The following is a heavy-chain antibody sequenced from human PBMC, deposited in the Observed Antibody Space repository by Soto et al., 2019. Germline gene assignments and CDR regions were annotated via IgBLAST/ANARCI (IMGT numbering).Heavy chain of an antibody. D-gene: IGHD5-12*01. CDR1: GYTFTSYT. CDR2: IIPIFGKT. CDR3: AREGTPVEDMATIFSSYRLDV. Sequence: SVKVSCKASGYTFTSYTMNWVRQAPGQRLEWMGGIIPIFGKTNYAQKFQDRVTITTDESTSTAYMELSSLRSEDTAVYYCAREGTPVEDMATIFSSYRLDVWGQGTTVTVSS. V-gene: IGHV1-69*05. J-gene: IGHJ6*02.